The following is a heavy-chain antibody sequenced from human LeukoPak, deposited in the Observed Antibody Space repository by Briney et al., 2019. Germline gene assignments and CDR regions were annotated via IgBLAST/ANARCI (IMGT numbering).Heavy chain of an antibody. CDR1: GFTFTNYW. D-gene: IGHD3-9*01. CDR2: IKQDRSEK. J-gene: IGHJ4*02. V-gene: IGHV3-7*01. CDR3: ARDLVPYYDILTGYWGY. Sequence: GGSLRLSCAASGFTFTNYWMSWVRQPPGKGLELVANIKQDRSEKYYVDSVKGRFTISRDNAKNSLYLQMNSLRAEDTAVYYCARDLVPYYDILTGYWGYWGQGTLVTVSS.